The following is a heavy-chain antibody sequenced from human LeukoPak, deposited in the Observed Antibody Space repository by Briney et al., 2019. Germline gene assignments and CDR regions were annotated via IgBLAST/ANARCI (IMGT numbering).Heavy chain of an antibody. J-gene: IGHJ4*02. Sequence: PGGSLRLSCGASGFTFDDYWMSWVCQAPGQGLEWVANINQDGSEKYYLDSAKGRFTISRDNARNSLYLQVNSLRAEDTAVYYCARGGTSGYSSTRHFWGGNYYFDYWGQGSLVTVSS. CDR1: GFTFDDYW. D-gene: IGHD2-2*01. CDR3: ARGGTSGYSSTRHFWGGNYYFDY. V-gene: IGHV3-7*01. CDR2: INQDGSEK.